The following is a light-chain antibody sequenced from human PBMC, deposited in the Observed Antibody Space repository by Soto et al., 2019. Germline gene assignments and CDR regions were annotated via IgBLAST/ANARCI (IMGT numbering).Light chain of an antibody. J-gene: IGKJ1*01. V-gene: IGKV1-5*01. CDR2: DAS. CDR1: QSINTW. Sequence: DIQMTQSPSTLSASVGDRVTITCRASQSINTWLAWYQQKPGKAPKVLIYDASTLESRVPSRFSGSGSGTEFTLTISSLRPDDFATYYCQQYSSRWTFGQGTKV. CDR3: QQYSSRWT.